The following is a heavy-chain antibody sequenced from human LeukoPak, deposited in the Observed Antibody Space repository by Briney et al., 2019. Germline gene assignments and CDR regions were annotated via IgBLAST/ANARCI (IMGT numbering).Heavy chain of an antibody. J-gene: IGHJ4*02. D-gene: IGHD7-27*01. CDR1: GGSISTYY. Sequence: SETLSLTCTVSGGSISTYYWSWIRQPPGKGLEWIGYIYYSGSTNYNPSLKSRVTISADTSKNQFSLKLSSVTAADTAVYYCARAKWGQAVDYWGQGTLVTVSS. CDR2: IYYSGST. CDR3: ARAKWGQAVDY. V-gene: IGHV4-59*01.